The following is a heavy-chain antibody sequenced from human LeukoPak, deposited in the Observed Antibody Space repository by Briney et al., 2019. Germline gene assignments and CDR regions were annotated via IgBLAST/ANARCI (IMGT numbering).Heavy chain of an antibody. Sequence: GGFLRLSCAASGFTFSSYAMSWVRQAPGKGLEWVSAISGSGGSTYYADSVKGRFTISRDNSKNTLYLQMNSLRAEDTAVYYCAKAGRVPGVTDYWGQGTLVTVSS. V-gene: IGHV3-23*01. J-gene: IGHJ4*02. CDR1: GFTFSSYA. D-gene: IGHD3-10*01. CDR3: AKAGRVPGVTDY. CDR2: ISGSGGST.